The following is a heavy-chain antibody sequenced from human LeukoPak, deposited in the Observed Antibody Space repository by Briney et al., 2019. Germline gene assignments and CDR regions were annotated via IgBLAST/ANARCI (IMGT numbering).Heavy chain of an antibody. Sequence: GASVKVSCKASGYSFSNYPIHWVRQAPGQGLEWMGWINTDNGNTKSSQQFRGRVTITRDTSASTAYMELSSLRSEDTAVYYCARDLVSIIFTYGGASGCGYWGQGTLVTVSS. V-gene: IGHV1-3*04. CDR3: ARDLVSIIFTYGGASGCGY. D-gene: IGHD3-16*01. J-gene: IGHJ4*02. CDR1: GYSFSNYP. CDR2: INTDNGNT.